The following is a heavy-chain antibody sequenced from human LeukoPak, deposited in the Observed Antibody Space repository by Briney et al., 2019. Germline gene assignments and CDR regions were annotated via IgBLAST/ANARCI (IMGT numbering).Heavy chain of an antibody. CDR1: GGSFSGYY. Sequence: SETLSLTCAVYGGSFSGYYWSWIRQPPGKGLEWIREINHSGSTNYNPSLKSRVTISVDTSKNQFSLKLSSVTAADTAVYYCARGTDYSSSDNWFDPWGQGTLVTVSS. D-gene: IGHD6-6*01. V-gene: IGHV4-34*01. J-gene: IGHJ5*02. CDR3: ARGTDYSSSDNWFDP. CDR2: INHSGST.